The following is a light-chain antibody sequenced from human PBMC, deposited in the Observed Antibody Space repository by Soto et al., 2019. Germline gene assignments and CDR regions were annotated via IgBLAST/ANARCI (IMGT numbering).Light chain of an antibody. CDR2: VAS. J-gene: IGKJ4*01. Sequence: EIVLTQSPATLSLSPGERAALSCRASQSVSSYLAWYQQKPGQAPRLLIYVASNRATGIPARFSGSGSGTDFTLTISSLEPEDFAVYYCQPRSNWPSTFGGGTKVEIK. CDR1: QSVSSY. CDR3: QPRSNWPST. V-gene: IGKV3-11*01.